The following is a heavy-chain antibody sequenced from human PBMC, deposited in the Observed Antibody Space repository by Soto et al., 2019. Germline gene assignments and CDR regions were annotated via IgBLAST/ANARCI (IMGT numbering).Heavy chain of an antibody. J-gene: IGHJ6*02. D-gene: IGHD6-6*01. Sequence: LGESLKISCKGSGYSFTSYWIGWVRQMPGKGLEWMGIIYPGDSDTRYSPSFQGQVTISADKSISTAYLQWSSLKASDTAMYYCARRGGSSSPLYYYGMDVWGQGTTVTVSS. CDR1: GYSFTSYW. V-gene: IGHV5-51*01. CDR3: ARRGGSSSPLYYYGMDV. CDR2: IYPGDSDT.